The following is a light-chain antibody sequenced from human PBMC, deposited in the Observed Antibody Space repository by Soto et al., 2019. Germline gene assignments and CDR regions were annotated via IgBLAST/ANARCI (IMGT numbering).Light chain of an antibody. CDR2: GNS. V-gene: IGLV1-40*01. Sequence: QSVLTQPPSVSGAPGQRVTISCTGSSSNIGAGYDVHWYQHLPGTAPKVLIYGNSNRPSGVPDRFSGSKSGTSASLAITGLQAEDEADYYCQSYDSSLSGSHVVFGGGTKVTVL. CDR1: SSNIGAGYD. J-gene: IGLJ2*01. CDR3: QSYDSSLSGSHVV.